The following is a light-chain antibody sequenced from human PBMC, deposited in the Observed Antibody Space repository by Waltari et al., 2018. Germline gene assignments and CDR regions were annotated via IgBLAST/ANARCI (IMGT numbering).Light chain of an antibody. J-gene: IGKJ2*01. V-gene: IGKV1-33*01. Sequence: DIQMTQSPSSRSASVGDRVTIACQASRDINNFLNWYQQKPGKAPTLLIYDASNLEIGVPSRFSGRGSGTHFTLTITNVQPEDVATYYCQLYDDFPPYTFGQGTKLDIK. CDR2: DAS. CDR1: RDINNF. CDR3: QLYDDFPPYT.